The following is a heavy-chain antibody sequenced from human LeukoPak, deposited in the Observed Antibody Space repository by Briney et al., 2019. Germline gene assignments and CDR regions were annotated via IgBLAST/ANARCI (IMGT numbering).Heavy chain of an antibody. CDR2: IIPILGIA. CDR1: GGTFSSYA. CDR3: ARNNVLWSGDND. Sequence: ASVKVSCKASGGTFSSYAISWVRQAPGQGLEWMGRIIPILGIANYAQKFQGRVTITADKSTSTAYMELSSLRSEDTAVYYCARNNVLWSGDNDWGQGTLVTVSS. J-gene: IGHJ4*02. D-gene: IGHD3-10*01. V-gene: IGHV1-69*04.